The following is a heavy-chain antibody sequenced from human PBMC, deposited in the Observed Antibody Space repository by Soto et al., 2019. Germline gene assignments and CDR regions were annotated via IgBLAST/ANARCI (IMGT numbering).Heavy chain of an antibody. CDR3: ARDLRGAGTSGYYGMDV. CDR2: IYYSGST. D-gene: IGHD6-19*01. Sequence: SETLSLTCTVSGGSISSYYWSWIRQPPGKGLEWIGYIYYSGSTTYQPSLKSRVTISVARSQNQFSLELTSVTAADTAVYFCARDLRGAGTSGYYGMDVWGQGTTVTVSS. V-gene: IGHV4-59*01. J-gene: IGHJ6*02. CDR1: GGSISSYY.